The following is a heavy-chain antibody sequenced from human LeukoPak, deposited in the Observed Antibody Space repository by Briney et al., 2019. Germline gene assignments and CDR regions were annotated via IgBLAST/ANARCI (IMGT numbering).Heavy chain of an antibody. D-gene: IGHD5-18*01. V-gene: IGHV3-23*01. CDR1: GFTFSSYA. CDR3: AKDLYVEDAWIQLWLPSYYFDY. Sequence: GGSLRLSCAASGFTFSSYAMSWVRQAPGKGLEWVSAISGSGGSTYYADSVKGRFTISRDNSKNTLYLQMNSLRAEDTAVYYCAKDLYVEDAWIQLWLPSYYFDYWGQGTLVTVSS. J-gene: IGHJ4*02. CDR2: ISGSGGST.